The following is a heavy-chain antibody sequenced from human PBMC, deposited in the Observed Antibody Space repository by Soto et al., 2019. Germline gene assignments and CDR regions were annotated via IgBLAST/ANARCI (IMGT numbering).Heavy chain of an antibody. Sequence: QVQLVQSGAEVKKPGASVTIFCKASGYTLTNYYINWVRQAPGQGLEWMGLINPRDGSPNYPQKVRGKVTMTRDTSTGTFYMELTSLSSEDTAVYHCARGLKSDNYFEYYFDYWGQGSQVTVSS. CDR3: ARGLKSDNYFEYYFDY. D-gene: IGHD3-9*01. CDR2: INPRDGSP. CDR1: GYTLTNYY. V-gene: IGHV1-46*01. J-gene: IGHJ4*02.